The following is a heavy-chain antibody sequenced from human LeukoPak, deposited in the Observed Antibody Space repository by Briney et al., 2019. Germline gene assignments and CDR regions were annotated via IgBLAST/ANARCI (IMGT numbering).Heavy chain of an antibody. CDR2: IYYSGTT. V-gene: IGHV4-59*08. J-gene: IGHJ4*02. D-gene: IGHD3-22*01. CDR3: ARTGPVVTPFDY. Sequence: PSETLSLTCTVSGGSISSSYWSWLRQSPGKGLEWIGYIYYSGTTNYNPSLKSRVTISVDTSKNQFSLKLTSVTAADTAVYYCARTGPVVTPFDYWGPGIMVTVSS. CDR1: GGSISSSY.